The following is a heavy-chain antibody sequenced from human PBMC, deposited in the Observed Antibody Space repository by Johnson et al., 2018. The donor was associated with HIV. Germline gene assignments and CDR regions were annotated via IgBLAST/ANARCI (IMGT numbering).Heavy chain of an antibody. V-gene: IGHV3-13*01. CDR1: GFTFSSYD. CDR3: ASTCCDSGACWDGAFDI. CDR2: IGSGGNT. Sequence: EVQLVESGGGLVQPGGSLRLSCTASGFTFSSYDMHWVRQAPGKGLEWVSAIGSGGNTYYPDSVKGRFTISRDNSTNTLYLQMNSLRAEDTAVYYCASTCCDSGACWDGAFDIWGQGTMVTVSS. J-gene: IGHJ3*02. D-gene: IGHD3-22*01.